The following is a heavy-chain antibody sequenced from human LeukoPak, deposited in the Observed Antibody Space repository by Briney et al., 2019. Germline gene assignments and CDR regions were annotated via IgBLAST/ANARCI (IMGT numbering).Heavy chain of an antibody. CDR3: AKNPYSSGKKYGVDY. CDR2: IYSDGSRT. D-gene: IGHD6-19*01. J-gene: IGHJ4*02. V-gene: IGHV3-74*01. CDR1: GFTFSSYW. Sequence: QSGGSLRLSCAASGFTFSSYWMHWVRQGPGKGLVWVSRIYSDGSRTTYADSVKGRFTISRDNSKNTLCLQMNSLRAEDTAVYYCAKNPYSSGKKYGVDYWGQGTLVTVSS.